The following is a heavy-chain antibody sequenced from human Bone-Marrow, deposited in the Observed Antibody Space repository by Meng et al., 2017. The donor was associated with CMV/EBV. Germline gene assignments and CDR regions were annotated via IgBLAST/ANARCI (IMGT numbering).Heavy chain of an antibody. CDR1: GYTFTSYG. J-gene: IGHJ6*02. D-gene: IGHD1-1*01. CDR2: ISAYNGNT. CDR3: ARDQVAAQLELAYYGMDV. V-gene: IGHV1-18*01. Sequence: ASVKVSCKASGYTFTSYGISWVRQAPGQGLEWMGWISAYNGNTNYAQKLQGRVTMTRDTSISTAYMELSRLRSDDTAVYYCARDQVAAQLELAYYGMDVWGQGTTVTVSS.